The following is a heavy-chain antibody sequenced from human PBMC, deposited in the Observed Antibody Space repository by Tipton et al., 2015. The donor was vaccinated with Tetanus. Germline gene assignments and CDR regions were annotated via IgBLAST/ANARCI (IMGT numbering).Heavy chain of an antibody. D-gene: IGHD3-16*01. CDR3: VRGRGLGAYSYGFEY. CDR1: GASLTTGGYS. CDR2: IYQTGST. Sequence: TLSLTCNVTGASLTTGGYSWGWIRQPPGQGLEWIGYIYQTGSTYFNPSLRSRLTMSLKMSKNQFSLKLTSVTAADTAVYYCVRGRGLGAYSYGFEYWGQGALVTVSS. J-gene: IGHJ4*02. V-gene: IGHV4-30-2*01.